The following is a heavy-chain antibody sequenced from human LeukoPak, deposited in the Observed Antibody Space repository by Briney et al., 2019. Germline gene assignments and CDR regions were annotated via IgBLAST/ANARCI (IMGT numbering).Heavy chain of an antibody. CDR3: ARGLRREQQLLRAFDY. J-gene: IGHJ4*02. Sequence: RASVKVSCKASGYTFTNYDINWVRQASGQGLEWMGWMNPNSGNTGSAQKFQGRVTMTSNTSISTAYMELSSLRSEDTAVYYCARGLRREQQLLRAFDYWVQGTPVTVSS. CDR2: MNPNSGNT. D-gene: IGHD6-13*01. CDR1: GYTFTNYD. V-gene: IGHV1-8*01.